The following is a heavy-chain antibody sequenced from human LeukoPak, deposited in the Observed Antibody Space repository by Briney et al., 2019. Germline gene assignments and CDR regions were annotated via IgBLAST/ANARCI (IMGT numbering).Heavy chain of an antibody. Sequence: PGGSLRLSCAASGFTSSSYAMSWVRQAPGKGLEWVSAISGSGGSTYYADSVKGRFTISRDNSKNTLYLQMNSLRAEDTAVYYCARLMITFGGVIARPFDYWGQGTLVTVSS. V-gene: IGHV3-23*01. J-gene: IGHJ4*02. CDR3: ARLMITFGGVIARPFDY. CDR2: ISGSGGST. D-gene: IGHD3-16*02. CDR1: GFTSSSYA.